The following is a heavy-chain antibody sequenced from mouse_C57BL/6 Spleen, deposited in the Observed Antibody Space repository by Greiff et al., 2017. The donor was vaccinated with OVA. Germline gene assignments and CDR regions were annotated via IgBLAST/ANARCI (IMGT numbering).Heavy chain of an antibody. V-gene: IGHV1-78*01. CDR3: AYDGYYGYFDV. D-gene: IGHD2-3*01. CDR2: IYPRDGST. Sequence: VQVVESDAELVKPGASVKISCKVSGYTFTDHTIHWMKQRPEQGLEWIGYIYPRDGSTKYNEKFKGKATLTADKSSSTAYMQLNSLTSEDSAVYFCAYDGYYGYFDVWGTGTTVTVSS. J-gene: IGHJ1*03. CDR1: GYTFTDHT.